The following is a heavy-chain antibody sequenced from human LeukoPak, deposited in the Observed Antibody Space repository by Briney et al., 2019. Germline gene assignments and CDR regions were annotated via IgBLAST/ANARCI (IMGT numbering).Heavy chain of an antibody. Sequence: PGGSPRLSCAASGFTFSSYWMHWVRQAPGKGLVWVSRINSDGSSTSYADSVKGRFTISRDNAKNTLYLQMNSLRAEDTAVYYCARDVIPHYYGSGSYYNAYNWFDPWGQGTLVTVSS. CDR3: ARDVIPHYYGSGSYYNAYNWFDP. V-gene: IGHV3-74*01. CDR1: GFTFSSYW. D-gene: IGHD3-10*01. J-gene: IGHJ5*02. CDR2: INSDGSST.